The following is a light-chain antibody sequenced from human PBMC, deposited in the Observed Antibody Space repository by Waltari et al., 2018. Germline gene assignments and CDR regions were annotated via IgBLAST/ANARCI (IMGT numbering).Light chain of an antibody. Sequence: ETVMTQSPATLSVYPGERATLACRASQRIKNNLARYQQKGGQAPRLLLFDASTRATGISARFSGSGYGTEFTLTISSLEPEDFAIYYCQQCSDWLTFGGGTQVEIK. CDR1: QRIKNN. CDR3: QQCSDWLT. J-gene: IGKJ4*01. V-gene: IGKV3-15*01. CDR2: DAS.